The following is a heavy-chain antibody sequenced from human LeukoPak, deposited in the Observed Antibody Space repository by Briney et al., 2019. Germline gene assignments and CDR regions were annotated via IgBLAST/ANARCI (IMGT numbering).Heavy chain of an antibody. J-gene: IGHJ4*02. CDR2: IWFDGSTR. CDR3: AREQPGSSFDY. V-gene: IGHV3-33*08. CDR1: GFSFSDYY. Sequence: PGGSLRLSCAASGFSFSDYYMTWIRQAPGKGLEWVALIWFDGSTRFHADSVKGRFTISRDNSKSTVYLQMDSLRAEDTAVYYCAREQPGSSFDYWGQGTLVTVSS. D-gene: IGHD6-13*01.